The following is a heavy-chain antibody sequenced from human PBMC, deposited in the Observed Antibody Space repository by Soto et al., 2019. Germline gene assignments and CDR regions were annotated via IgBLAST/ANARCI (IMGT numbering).Heavy chain of an antibody. Sequence: ASVKVSCKASGYTFLKYGINWVRQAPGQGLEWMGGIQTDNDHASFAQKFEGRVTMTTDTSTRTVYMELRDLSSDDTAVYYCAKDLGSGYRFDYWGQGTPVTVYS. D-gene: IGHD3-9*01. CDR1: GYTFLKYG. CDR2: IQTDNDHA. CDR3: AKDLGSGYRFDY. J-gene: IGHJ4*02. V-gene: IGHV1-18*01.